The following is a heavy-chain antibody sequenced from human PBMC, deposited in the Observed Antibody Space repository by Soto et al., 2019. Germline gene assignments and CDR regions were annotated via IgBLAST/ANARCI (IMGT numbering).Heavy chain of an antibody. CDR1: GGSISSYY. CDR2: IYYSGNT. J-gene: IGHJ4*02. CDR3: GRGEVDRYNWNYAIDY. D-gene: IGHD1-7*01. V-gene: IGHV4-59*01. Sequence: SETLSLTCTVSGGSISSYYWSWIRQPPGKGLEWIGYIYYSGNTNYNPSLKSRVTISVDTSKNQFSLKLSSVTAADTAVYYCGRGEVDRYNWNYAIDYWGQGTLVTV.